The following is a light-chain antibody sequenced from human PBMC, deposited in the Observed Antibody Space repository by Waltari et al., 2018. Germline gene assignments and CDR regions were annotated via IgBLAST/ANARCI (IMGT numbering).Light chain of an antibody. CDR3: QQYNNWPGT. CDR2: GAS. J-gene: IGKJ1*01. V-gene: IGKV3-15*01. CDR1: QSFGSD. Sequence: EIVMTQSPATLSVSPGERATLSCRAGQSFGSDLAWYHQKPGQAPRLLIYGASTRATGIPARFTGSGSGTEFSLTISSMQSEDFAVYYCQQYNNWPGTFGQGTKVEIK.